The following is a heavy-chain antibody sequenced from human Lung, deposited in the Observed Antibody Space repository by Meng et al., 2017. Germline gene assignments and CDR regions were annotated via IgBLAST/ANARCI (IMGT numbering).Heavy chain of an antibody. CDR2: INHSGST. V-gene: IGHV4-34*01. CDR3: ARRSLLWFGELFRY. Sequence: QGHVQQGGAGLLKPSEILSLTCAVYGGSFSGYYWSWIRQPPGKGLEWIGEINHSGSTNYNPSLKSRVTISVDTSKNQFSLKLSSVTAADTAVYYCARRSLLWFGELFRYWGQGTLVTVSS. CDR1: GGSFSGYY. J-gene: IGHJ4*02. D-gene: IGHD3-10*01.